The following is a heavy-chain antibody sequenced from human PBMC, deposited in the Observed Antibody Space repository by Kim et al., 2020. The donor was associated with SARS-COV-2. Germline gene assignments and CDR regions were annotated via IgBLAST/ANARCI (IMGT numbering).Heavy chain of an antibody. CDR2: IYYSGST. D-gene: IGHD4-4*01. Sequence: SETLSLTCTVSGGSISSSSYYWGWIRQPPGKGLEWIGSIYYSGSTYYNPSLKSRVTISVDTSKNQFSLKLSSVTAADTAVYYCARHETYRRGWFDPWGQGTLVTVSS. V-gene: IGHV4-39*01. CDR3: ARHETYRRGWFDP. J-gene: IGHJ5*02. CDR1: GGSISSSSYY.